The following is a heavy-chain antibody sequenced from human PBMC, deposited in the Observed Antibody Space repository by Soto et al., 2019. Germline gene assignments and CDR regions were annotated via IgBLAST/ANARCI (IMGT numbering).Heavy chain of an antibody. V-gene: IGHV4-59*01. CDR1: GGSIKSYY. CDR2: IYYSGST. D-gene: IGHD3-10*01. Sequence: PSETLSLTCTVSGGSIKSYYWSWIRQPPGKGLEWIGSIYYSGSTNSNPSLKSRVTMSVDTSKNQFSLKLSSVTAADTAVYYCARDRGGVASNWFDPWGQGTLVTVSS. J-gene: IGHJ5*02. CDR3: ARDRGGVASNWFDP.